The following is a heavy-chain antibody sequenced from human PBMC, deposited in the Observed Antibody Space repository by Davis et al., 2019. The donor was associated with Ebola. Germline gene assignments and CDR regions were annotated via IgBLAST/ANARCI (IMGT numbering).Heavy chain of an antibody. CDR3: AREEGGSSRN. V-gene: IGHV1-69*01. D-gene: IGHD1-26*01. CDR2: IIPFFGTT. J-gene: IGHJ1*01. Sequence: AASVKVSRQASRGTLRSYAFIWVRQAPGQGLEWMGGIIPFFGTTNYAQKCQGRVTITADESTSTAYMELSSLRSEDTAVYYCAREEGGSSRNWGQGTLVTVSS. CDR1: RGTLRSYA.